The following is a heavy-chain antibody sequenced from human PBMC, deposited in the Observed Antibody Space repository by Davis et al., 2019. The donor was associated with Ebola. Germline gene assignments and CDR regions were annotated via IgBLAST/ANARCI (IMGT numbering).Heavy chain of an antibody. Sequence: PGGSLRLSCAASGFSFSSYEMNWVRQAPGKGLEWVSYIRGSGSDIYQADSLKGRFTTSRDNAKNSLYLQMNSLRAEDTAVYYCARELPGCGGDCLDYWGQGTLVTVSS. V-gene: IGHV3-48*03. D-gene: IGHD2-21*01. CDR3: ARELPGCGGDCLDY. J-gene: IGHJ4*02. CDR2: IRGSGSDI. CDR1: GFSFSSYE.